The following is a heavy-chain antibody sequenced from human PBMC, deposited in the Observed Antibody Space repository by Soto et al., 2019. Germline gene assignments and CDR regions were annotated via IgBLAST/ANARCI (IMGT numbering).Heavy chain of an antibody. D-gene: IGHD2-15*01. CDR1: GYTFTSYG. CDR3: ARDDQSCHYGTCSWHFNY. V-gene: IGHV1-18*01. Sequence: GASMKVSCKASGYTFTSYGISWVRQAPGQGLEWMGWISAYNGNTNYAQKLQGRVTMTTDTSTSTAYMELRSLRSDDTAVYYCARDDQSCHYGTCSWHFNYWGQGALVTVSS. J-gene: IGHJ4*02. CDR2: ISAYNGNT.